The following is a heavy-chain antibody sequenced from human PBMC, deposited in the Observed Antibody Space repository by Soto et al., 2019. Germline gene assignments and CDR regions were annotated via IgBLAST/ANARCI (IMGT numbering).Heavy chain of an antibody. CDR3: AKIRPSIDY. J-gene: IGHJ4*01. V-gene: IGHV3-23*01. Sequence: EVQLLESGGGLVQPGGSLRLSCAASGFTFSSYAMSWVRQAPGKGLEWVSTIGSGGGSTYYADSVKGRFTISRDNSKNTLYLQMNSLRAEDTAVYHCAKIRPSIDYWGHGALVTVPS. CDR2: IGSGGGST. CDR1: GFTFSSYA. D-gene: IGHD3-3*02.